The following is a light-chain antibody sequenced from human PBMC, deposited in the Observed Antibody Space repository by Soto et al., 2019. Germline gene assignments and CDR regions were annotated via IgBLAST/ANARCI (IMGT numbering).Light chain of an antibody. Sequence: QSALTQPRSVSGSPGQSVTISCTGTSSDVGGYNSVSWYQQHPGKVPKLMIYDVSKRPSGVPDRFSASKSGNTASLTISGLQAEDEADYYCCSYAGSYTFEFGGGTKLT. V-gene: IGLV2-11*01. CDR2: DVS. CDR3: CSYAGSYTFE. J-gene: IGLJ2*01. CDR1: SSDVGGYNS.